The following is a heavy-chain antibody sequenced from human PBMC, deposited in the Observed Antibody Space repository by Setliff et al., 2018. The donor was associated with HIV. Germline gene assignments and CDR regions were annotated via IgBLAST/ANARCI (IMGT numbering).Heavy chain of an antibody. V-gene: IGHV4-59*12. CDR1: GGSISGYY. D-gene: IGHD3-9*01. J-gene: IGHJ3*02. CDR3: ARSGYRTGFYWVFGAFGI. Sequence: LSLTCNVYGGSISGYYWSWIRQTPGKGLEWIGYFYSSETTNYNPSLKSRVTLSLDTSRNQFSLQLTSVTAADTAVYYCARSGYRTGFYWVFGAFGIWGPGKRVTVSS. CDR2: FYSSETT.